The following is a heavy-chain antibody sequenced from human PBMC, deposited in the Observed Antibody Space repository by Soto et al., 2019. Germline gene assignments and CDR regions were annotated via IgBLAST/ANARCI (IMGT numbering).Heavy chain of an antibody. J-gene: IGHJ4*02. Sequence: GGSLRLSWAASGFSFSSYGMHWVRQAPGKGLEWLALIWYDGSKELYADAVKGRFTISRDNSKNTAYLQMNSLRAEDTAVYFCARVNGCAGDCYSGLLDYWGQGTLVTVSS. CDR2: IWYDGSKE. D-gene: IGHD2-21*01. V-gene: IGHV3-33*01. CDR3: ARVNGCAGDCYSGLLDY. CDR1: GFSFSSYG.